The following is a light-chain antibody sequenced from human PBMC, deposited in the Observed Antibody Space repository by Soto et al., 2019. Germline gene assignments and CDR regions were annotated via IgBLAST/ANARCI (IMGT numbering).Light chain of an antibody. CDR1: QTISSW. CDR3: QHYNSYSEA. J-gene: IGKJ1*01. CDR2: KAS. Sequence: DSQMTQSPSTLSGSVGDRVTITCRASQTISSWLAWYQQKPGKAPKLLIYKASTLKSGVPSRFSGSGAGTDFTLTISSLHPDDFATYYCQHYNSYSEAFGQGTKVELK. V-gene: IGKV1-5*03.